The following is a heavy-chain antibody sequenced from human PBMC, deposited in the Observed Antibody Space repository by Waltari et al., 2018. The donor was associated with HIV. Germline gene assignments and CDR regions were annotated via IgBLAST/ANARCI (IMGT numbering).Heavy chain of an antibody. CDR2: IKQDGSEK. Sequence: QLVESGGGLVQSGGSLRLSCAASGFTFRSYWMNWVRQAPGKGLEWVANIKQDGSEKYYADSVKGRFIISRDNAKNSLYLQMNSLRADDTAVYYCARELRNYYDSSGYYLKDYYYYGMDVWGQGTTVTVSS. V-gene: IGHV3-7*01. D-gene: IGHD3-22*01. CDR1: GFTFRSYW. J-gene: IGHJ6*02. CDR3: ARELRNYYDSSGYYLKDYYYYGMDV.